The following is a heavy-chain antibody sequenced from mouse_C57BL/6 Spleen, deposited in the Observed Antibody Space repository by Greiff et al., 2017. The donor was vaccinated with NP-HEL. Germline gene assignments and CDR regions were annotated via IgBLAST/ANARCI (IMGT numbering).Heavy chain of an antibody. D-gene: IGHD1-1*01. CDR3: ARLLRVWFAY. J-gene: IGHJ3*01. CDR1: GYTFTDYN. Sequence: VQLKESGPELVKPGASVKMSCKASGYTFTDYNMHWVKQSHGKSLEWIGYINPNNGGTSYNQKFKGKATLTVNKSSSTAYMELRSLTSEDSAVYYCARLLRVWFAYWGQGTLVTVSA. CDR2: INPNNGGT. V-gene: IGHV1-22*01.